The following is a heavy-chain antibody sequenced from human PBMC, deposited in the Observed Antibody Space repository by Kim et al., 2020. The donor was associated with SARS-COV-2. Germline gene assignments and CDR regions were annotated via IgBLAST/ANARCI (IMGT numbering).Heavy chain of an antibody. Sequence: SVKVSCKASGGTFSSYAISWVRQAPGQGLEWMGGIIPIFGTANYAQKFQGRVTITADESTSTAYMELSSLRSEDTAVYYCASSMSQSGGYYYGSGSYYPTFDYWGQGTLVTVSS. CDR2: IIPIFGTA. D-gene: IGHD3-10*01. J-gene: IGHJ4*02. V-gene: IGHV1-69*13. CDR3: ASSMSQSGGYYYGSGSYYPTFDY. CDR1: GGTFSSYA.